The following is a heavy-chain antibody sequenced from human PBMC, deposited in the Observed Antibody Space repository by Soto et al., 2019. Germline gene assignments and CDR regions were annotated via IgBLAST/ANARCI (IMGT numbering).Heavy chain of an antibody. CDR2: IHYSGNT. J-gene: IGHJ4*02. V-gene: IGHV4-31*03. CDR1: GGSISSGDYY. D-gene: IGHD4-17*01. CDR3: ARTRGGAPADYYFDY. Sequence: QVRLQESGPGLVKPSKTLSLTCTVSGGSISSGDYYWSWIRHHPGGGLEWIGYIHYSGNTYYDPSLKRRLTMSVATSKNQFSLNLSSVTAADTAVYYCARTRGGAPADYYFDYWGLGTLVTVSS.